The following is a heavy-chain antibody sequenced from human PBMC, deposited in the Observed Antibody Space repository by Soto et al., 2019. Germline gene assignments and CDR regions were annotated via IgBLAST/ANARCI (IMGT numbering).Heavy chain of an antibody. CDR1: GVTFSSYA. CDR3: AKDRWLRHDAFDI. D-gene: IGHD5-12*01. V-gene: IGHV3-23*01. CDR2: ISGSGGSR. Sequence: EVQLLESGGGLVQPGGSLRLSCAASGVTFSSYAMSWVRQAPGKGLEWVSAISGSGGSRYYADSVKARFTISSDNAKNTMYLQMNSLIAEDQAVYYCAKDRWLRHDAFDIWGQGTMVTVAS. J-gene: IGHJ3*02.